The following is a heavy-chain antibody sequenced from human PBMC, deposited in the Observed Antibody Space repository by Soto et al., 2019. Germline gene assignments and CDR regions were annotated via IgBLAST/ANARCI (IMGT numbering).Heavy chain of an antibody. CDR3: ARRSWGRDPLAFYGMDV. D-gene: IGHD3-10*01. Sequence: QVQLQESGPGLVKPSQTLSLTCTVSGGSISSGGYYWSWIRQHPGTGLEWIGYIYYSGSTYYNPSLKSRVTISVDTSKNRFSLKLSSVTDADTAVYYCARRSWGRDPLAFYGMDVWGQGTTVTVSS. CDR2: IYYSGST. V-gene: IGHV4-31*03. J-gene: IGHJ6*02. CDR1: GGSISSGGYY.